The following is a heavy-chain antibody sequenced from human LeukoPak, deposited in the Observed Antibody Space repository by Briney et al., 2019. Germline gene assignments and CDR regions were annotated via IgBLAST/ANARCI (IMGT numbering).Heavy chain of an antibody. CDR2: ISGSGAGT. V-gene: IGHV3-23*01. J-gene: IGHJ4*02. CDR3: AKNPGQHCSSTSCYVDY. Sequence: GGSLRLSCAVSGFTFSSYAMSWVRQAPGKGLEWVSAISGSGAGTYYADSVKGRSTISRDNSKNTLYLQMNSLRVEDTPVYYCAKNPGQHCSSTSCYVDYWGQGTLVTVSS. CDR1: GFTFSSYA. D-gene: IGHD2-2*01.